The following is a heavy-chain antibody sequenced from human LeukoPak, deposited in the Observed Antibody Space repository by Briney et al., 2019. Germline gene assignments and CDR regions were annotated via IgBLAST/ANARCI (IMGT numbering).Heavy chain of an antibody. Sequence: GGSLRLSCTASGFTFSSYGMHWVRQAPGKGLEWVAVISYDGSNKYYADSVKGRFTISRDNSKNTLYLQMNSLRAEDTAVYYCARDLNAVVVTAIPGDYWGQGTLVTVSS. D-gene: IGHD2-21*02. CDR3: ARDLNAVVVTAIPGDY. CDR2: ISYDGSNK. V-gene: IGHV3-30*19. CDR1: GFTFSSYG. J-gene: IGHJ4*02.